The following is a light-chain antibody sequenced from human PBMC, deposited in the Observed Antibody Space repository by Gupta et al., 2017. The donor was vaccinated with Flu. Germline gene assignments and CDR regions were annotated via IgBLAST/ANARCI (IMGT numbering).Light chain of an antibody. CDR1: RSNIGNNY. V-gene: IGLV1-51*01. J-gene: IGLJ7*01. CDR2: DNN. Sequence: QSVLTPPPSVSAAPGQKVTISCSGSRSNIGNNYVSWYQQLPGTTPNLLIYDNNKRPSGIPDRFSGSKSGTSATLGITGLQTGEEADYYCGTWDSRLSAAVFGGGTKLTVL. CDR3: GTWDSRLSAAV.